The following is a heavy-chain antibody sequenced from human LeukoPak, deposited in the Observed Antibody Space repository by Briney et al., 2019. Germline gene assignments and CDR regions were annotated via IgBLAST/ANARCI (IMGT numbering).Heavy chain of an antibody. J-gene: IGHJ4*02. D-gene: IGHD3-22*01. V-gene: IGHV4-38-2*02. CDR1: GYSISSGYY. Sequence: SETLSLTCTVSGYSISSGYYWGWIRQPPGKGLEWIGNIFHSGSTYYNPSLKSRVTISVDTSKNQFSLKLTSVTAADTAVYHCARVVSMTMIVVIPLYFDYWGQGTLVTVSS. CDR2: IFHSGST. CDR3: ARVVSMTMIVVIPLYFDY.